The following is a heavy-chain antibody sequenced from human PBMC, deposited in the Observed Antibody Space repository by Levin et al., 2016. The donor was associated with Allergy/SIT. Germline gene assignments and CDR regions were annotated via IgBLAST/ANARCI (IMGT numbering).Heavy chain of an antibody. Sequence: RQAPGKGLEWVSYISSSSSYTNYADSVKGRFTISRDNAKNSLYLQMNSLRAEDTAVYYCARHGVGYCSGGSCYSLALDWYFDLWGRGTLVTVSS. V-gene: IGHV3-11*06. D-gene: IGHD2-15*01. J-gene: IGHJ2*01. CDR3: ARHGVGYCSGGSCYSLALDWYFDL. CDR2: ISSSSSYT.